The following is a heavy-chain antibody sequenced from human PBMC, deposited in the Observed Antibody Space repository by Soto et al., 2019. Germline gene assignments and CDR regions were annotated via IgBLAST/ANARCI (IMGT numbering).Heavy chain of an antibody. D-gene: IGHD1-26*01. V-gene: IGHV1-3*01. CDR3: ARGVGSGLSDY. J-gene: IGHJ4*02. CDR2: INAGNGNT. CDR1: GYTFTSYA. Sequence: QVQLVQSGAEVKKPGASVKVSCKASGYTFTSYAMHWVRQAPGQRLEWMGWINAGNGNTKYSQTFQGRVTITRDTSASTAYMELSRLRSEDTAVYYCARGVGSGLSDYWGQGTLVTVSS.